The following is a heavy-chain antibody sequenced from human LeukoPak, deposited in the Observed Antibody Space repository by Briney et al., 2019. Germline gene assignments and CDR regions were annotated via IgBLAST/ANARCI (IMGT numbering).Heavy chain of an antibody. V-gene: IGHV3-23*01. J-gene: IGHJ4*02. CDR3: AKDTHYDSSGYFDY. CDR2: ISGSGGST. Sequence: GGSLRLSCAASGFTFSSYAMSWVRQAPGKGLEWVSAISGSGGSTYYADSVKGRFTISRDNSKNTLYLQMNSLRAEDTALYYCAKDTHYDSSGYFDYWGQGTLVTVSS. D-gene: IGHD3-22*01. CDR1: GFTFSSYA.